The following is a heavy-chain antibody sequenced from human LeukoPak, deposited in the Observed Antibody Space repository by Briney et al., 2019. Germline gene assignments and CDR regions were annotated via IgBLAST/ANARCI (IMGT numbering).Heavy chain of an antibody. CDR3: ARGSNWNSYDY. J-gene: IGHJ4*02. V-gene: IGHV4-61*02. D-gene: IGHD1-1*01. Sequence: SQTLPLTCTVSRGSISSAGYYWSWIRQPAGKGLEWIGRVYTSGRTNYIPSLKSRVTISLDTSNKQFSLKLSSVTAADTAVYCCARGSNWNSYDYWGQGTLVTVSS. CDR1: RGSISSAGYY. CDR2: VYTSGRT.